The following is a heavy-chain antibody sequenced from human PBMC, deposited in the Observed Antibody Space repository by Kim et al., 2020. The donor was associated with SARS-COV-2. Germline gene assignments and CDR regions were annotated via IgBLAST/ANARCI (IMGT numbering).Heavy chain of an antibody. Sequence: LSLTCTVSGGSISSYYWSWIRQPPGKGLEWIGYIYYSGSTNYNPSLKSRVTISVDTSKNQFSLKLSSVTAADTAVYYCARVGVYDYVWGGVNYFDYWGQGTLVTVSS. D-gene: IGHD3-16*01. J-gene: IGHJ4*02. V-gene: IGHV4-59*01. CDR3: ARVGVYDYVWGGVNYFDY. CDR2: IYYSGST. CDR1: GGSISSYY.